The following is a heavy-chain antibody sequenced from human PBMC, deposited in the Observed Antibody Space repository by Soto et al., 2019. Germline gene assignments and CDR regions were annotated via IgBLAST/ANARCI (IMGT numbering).Heavy chain of an antibody. J-gene: IGHJ6*02. V-gene: IGHV3-48*03. CDR1: GFTFSSYE. CDR3: ARGYSSGGDYGMDV. Sequence: EVQLVESGGGLVQPGGSLRLSCAASGFTFSSYEMNWVRQAPGKGLEWVSYISSSGSTIYYADSVKGRFTISRDNDKNSLYLQMNSLRAEDMAVYYCARGYSSGGDYGMDVWGQGTTVTVSS. D-gene: IGHD6-19*01. CDR2: ISSSGSTI.